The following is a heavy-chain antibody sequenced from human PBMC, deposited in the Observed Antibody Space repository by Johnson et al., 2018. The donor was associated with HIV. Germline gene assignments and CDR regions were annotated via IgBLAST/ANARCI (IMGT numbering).Heavy chain of an antibody. CDR3: ARDFVAFGECTAFDI. D-gene: IGHD3-10*01. J-gene: IGHJ3*02. V-gene: IGHV3-20*03. Sequence: VQLVESGGGVVRPGGSLRLSYAASGFTFDDYGMSWVRQAPGKGLEWVSGINWNGGSIGYADSVKGRFTISRDNAKKSLYLQMNSLRAEDTALYYCARDFVAFGECTAFDIWGQGTMVTVSS. CDR1: GFTFDDYG. CDR2: INWNGGSI.